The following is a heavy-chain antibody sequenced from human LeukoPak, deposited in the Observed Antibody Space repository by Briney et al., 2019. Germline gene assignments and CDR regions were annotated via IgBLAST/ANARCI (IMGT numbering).Heavy chain of an antibody. CDR2: IYYSGST. D-gene: IGHD5-18*01. CDR1: GGSISNSYY. CDR3: ARLINSYGYGFGAFDV. Sequence: SETLSLTCTVSGGSISNSYYWGRIRQPPGKGLEWIGSIYYSGSTYKNPSLKSRVTISVDTSKNQFSLKLSSVTATDTAVYYCARLINSYGYGFGAFDVWGQGTMVTVSS. V-gene: IGHV4-39*01. J-gene: IGHJ3*01.